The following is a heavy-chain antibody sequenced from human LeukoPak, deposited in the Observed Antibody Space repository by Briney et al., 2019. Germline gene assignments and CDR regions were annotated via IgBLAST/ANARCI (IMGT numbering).Heavy chain of an antibody. CDR2: IHSDGSTT. CDR3: AREGSSGYYPY. V-gene: IGHV3-74*01. CDR1: GFTFSDYW. D-gene: IGHD3-22*01. Sequence: GGSLRLSCAASGFTFSDYWMHWVRQAPGKGLVWVSRIHSDGSTTNYADSVKGRFTISRDNAKNTLYLQMNGLRAEDTAVYYCAREGSSGYYPYWGQGILVTVSS. J-gene: IGHJ4*02.